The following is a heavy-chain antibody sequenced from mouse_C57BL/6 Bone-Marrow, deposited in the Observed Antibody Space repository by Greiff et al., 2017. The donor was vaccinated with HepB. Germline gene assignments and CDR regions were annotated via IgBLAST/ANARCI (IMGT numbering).Heavy chain of an antibody. D-gene: IGHD1-1*01. V-gene: IGHV5-6*01. CDR1: GFTFSSYG. Sequence: VQLKESGGDLVKPGGSLKLSCAASGFTFSSYGMSWVRQTPDKRLEWVATISSGGSYTYYPDSVKGRFTISRDNAKNTLYLQMSSLKSEDTAMYYCARNYYGSSHWYFDVWGTGTTVTVSS. CDR3: ARNYYGSSHWYFDV. J-gene: IGHJ1*03. CDR2: ISSGGSYT.